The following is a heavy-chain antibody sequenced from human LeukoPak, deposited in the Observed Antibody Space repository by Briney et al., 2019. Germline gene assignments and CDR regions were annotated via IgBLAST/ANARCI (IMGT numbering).Heavy chain of an antibody. CDR2: ITGDGGRT. V-gene: IGHV3-43*02. CDR1: GFTFDDYA. D-gene: IGHD6-13*01. Sequence: PGGSLRLSCAASGFTFDDYAMHWVRQAPGKGLKWVSLITGDGGRTYYADSVKGRFTISRDNSKNSLYLQMNSLRTEDTALYYCAKDLYSTPGWTPLKYWGQGTLVTVSS. J-gene: IGHJ4*02. CDR3: AKDLYSTPGWTPLKY.